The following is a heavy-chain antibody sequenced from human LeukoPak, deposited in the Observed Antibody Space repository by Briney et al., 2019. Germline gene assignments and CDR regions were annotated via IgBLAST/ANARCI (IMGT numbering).Heavy chain of an antibody. CDR3: ARLGYSYGSDYYYYMDV. D-gene: IGHD5-18*01. CDR2: INHSGST. V-gene: IGHV4-34*01. Sequence: PSETLSLSCAVYGGSFSGYYWSWIRQPPGKGLEWIGEINHSGSTNCNPSLKSRVTISVDTSKNQFSLKLSSVTAADTAVYYCARLGYSYGSDYYYYMDVWGKGSTVTISS. J-gene: IGHJ6*03. CDR1: GGSFSGYY.